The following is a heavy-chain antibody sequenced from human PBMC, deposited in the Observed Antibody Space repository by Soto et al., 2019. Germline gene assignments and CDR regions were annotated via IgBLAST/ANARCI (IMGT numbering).Heavy chain of an antibody. V-gene: IGHV4-59*01. Sequence: SETLSLTCTVSGASISTYYWSWIRQPPGKGLEWIGYLFYTGSTNYNPSLKSRVTISVDTSKNQFSLKLSSVTAADTAVYYCARATLYYYDSSGYYPAPDFFDYWGQGTLVTVSS. CDR3: ARATLYYYDSSGYYPAPDFFDY. CDR1: GASISTYY. J-gene: IGHJ4*02. CDR2: LFYTGST. D-gene: IGHD3-22*01.